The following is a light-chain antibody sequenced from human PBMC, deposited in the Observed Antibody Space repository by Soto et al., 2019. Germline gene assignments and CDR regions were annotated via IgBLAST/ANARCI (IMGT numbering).Light chain of an antibody. CDR1: QSIDSY. CDR3: QQSYRTPPT. V-gene: IGKV1-39*01. CDR2: AAS. Sequence: DIQMTQSPSSLSASVGDRVTITCRASQSIDSYLNWYQQKPGKAPKLLIYAASSLQSGVPSRFSGSGSGTDFTLTISCLQAGDFASYYCQQSYRTPPTFGQGTKLEIK. J-gene: IGKJ2*01.